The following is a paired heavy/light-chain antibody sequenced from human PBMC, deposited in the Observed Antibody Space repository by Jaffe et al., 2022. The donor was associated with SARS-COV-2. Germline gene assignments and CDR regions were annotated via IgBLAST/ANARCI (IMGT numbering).Light chain of an antibody. Sequence: QSALTQPPSASGSPGQSVTISCTGTSSDVGGYNYVSWYQQHPGKAPKLMIYEVSKRPSGVPDRFSGSKSGNTASLTVSGLQAEDEADYYCSSYAGSNNAYVFGTGTKVTVL. J-gene: IGLJ1*01. V-gene: IGLV2-8*01. CDR2: EVS. CDR3: SSYAGSNNAYV. CDR1: SSDVGGYNY.
Heavy chain of an antibody. V-gene: IGHV2-26*01. CDR3: ARFTYYDFWSGYYTPNLYGMDV. J-gene: IGHJ6*02. CDR2: IFSNDEK. CDR1: GFSLSNARMG. Sequence: QVTLKESGPVLVKPTETLTLTCTVSGFSLSNARMGVSWIRQPPGKALEWLAHIFSNDEKSYSTSLKSRLTISKDTSKSQVVLTMTNMDPVDTATYYCARFTYYDFWSGYYTPNLYGMDVWGQGTTVTVSS. D-gene: IGHD3-3*01.